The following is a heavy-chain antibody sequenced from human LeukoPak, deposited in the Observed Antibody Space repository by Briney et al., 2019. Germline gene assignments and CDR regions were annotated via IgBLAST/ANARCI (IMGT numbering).Heavy chain of an antibody. Sequence: GGSLRLSCAASGFTFSGHNMNWVRQAPGKGLEWISFVSISSGTIYYADSVNGRFRISRDNAKSSLDLEMNSLRAEDTAVYYCARAMSTFGGVRNYFDAWGQGTLVTVSS. CDR3: ARAMSTFGGVRNYFDA. CDR2: VSISSGTI. V-gene: IGHV3-48*04. J-gene: IGHJ4*02. D-gene: IGHD3-16*01. CDR1: GFTFSGHN.